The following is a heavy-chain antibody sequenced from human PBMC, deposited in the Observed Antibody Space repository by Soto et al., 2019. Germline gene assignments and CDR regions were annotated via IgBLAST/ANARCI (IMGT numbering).Heavy chain of an antibody. Sequence: QVQLQESGPGLVKSSQTLSLTCTVSGGSISRGYYYWSWIRQHPGKGLEWIAYIYYNGTTSYNPSLKSRVTVSRDTSKNQFSLHLTSVTAADTAVYYCARRPAAGPVDYWGQGTLVTVSP. CDR3: ARRPAAGPVDY. V-gene: IGHV4-31*03. CDR1: GGSISRGYYY. CDR2: IYYNGTT. D-gene: IGHD6-13*01. J-gene: IGHJ4*02.